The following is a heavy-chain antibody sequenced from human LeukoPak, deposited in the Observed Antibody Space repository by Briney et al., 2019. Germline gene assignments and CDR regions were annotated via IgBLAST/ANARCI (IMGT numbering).Heavy chain of an antibody. CDR1: GYTFTGYY. J-gene: IGHJ4*02. D-gene: IGHD6-13*01. CDR3: ARSLPGGYSSSYAVDY. Sequence: ASVTVSCKASGYTFTGYYMQWVRQAPGQGLEWMGWINPNSGGTNYAQKFQGRVTMTRDTSISTAYMELSRLRSDDTAVYYCARSLPGGYSSSYAVDYWGQGTLVTVSS. CDR2: INPNSGGT. V-gene: IGHV1-2*02.